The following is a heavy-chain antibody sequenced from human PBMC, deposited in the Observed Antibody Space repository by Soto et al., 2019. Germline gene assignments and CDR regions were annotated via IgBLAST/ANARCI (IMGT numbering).Heavy chain of an antibody. CDR3: AREGNILANAFDI. CDR1: GGSISSYY. V-gene: IGHV4-59*01. Sequence: SETLSLTCTVSGGSISSYYWSWIRQPPGKGLEWIGYIYYSGSTNYNPSLKSRVTISVDTSKNQFSLKLSPVTAADTAVYYCAREGNILANAFDIWGQGTMVTVSS. D-gene: IGHD3-10*01. CDR2: IYYSGST. J-gene: IGHJ3*02.